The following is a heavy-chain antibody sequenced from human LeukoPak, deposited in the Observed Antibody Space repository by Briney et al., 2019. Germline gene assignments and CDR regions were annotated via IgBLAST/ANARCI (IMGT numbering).Heavy chain of an antibody. CDR1: GGTFSSYA. D-gene: IGHD3-16*01. CDR3: ARGRSPGKYYDYVWGSFLTYNWFDP. V-gene: IGHV1-69*13. Sequence: SVKVSCKASGGTFSSYAISWVRQAPGQGLEWMGGIIPIFGTSNYAQKFQGRVTITADESTSTAYMELSSLRSEDTAVYYCARGRSPGKYYDYVWGSFLTYNWFDPWGQGTLVTVSS. CDR2: IIPIFGTS. J-gene: IGHJ5*02.